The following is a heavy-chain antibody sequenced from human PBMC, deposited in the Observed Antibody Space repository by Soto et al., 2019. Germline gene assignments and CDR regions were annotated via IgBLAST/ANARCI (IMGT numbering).Heavy chain of an antibody. CDR1: GDSVSSNSAA. J-gene: IGHJ6*02. CDR3: AREGTTVTNYYYYGMDV. D-gene: IGHD4-4*01. CDR2: TYYRSKWYN. Sequence: QSQTLSLTCAISGDSVSSNSAAWNWIRQSPSRGLEWLGRTYYRSKWYNDYAVSVKSRITINPDTSKNQFSLQLNSVTPEDTAVYYCAREGTTVTNYYYYGMDVWGQGTTVTVSS. V-gene: IGHV6-1*01.